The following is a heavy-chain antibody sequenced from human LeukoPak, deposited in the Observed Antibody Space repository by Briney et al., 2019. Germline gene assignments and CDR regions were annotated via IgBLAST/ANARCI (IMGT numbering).Heavy chain of an antibody. CDR3: AKALGPVVAGYYYYYGMDV. J-gene: IGHJ6*02. Sequence: GGSLRLSCAASGFTFSSYAMSWVRQAPGKGLEWVSAISGSGGSTYYADSVKGRFTISRDNSKNTLYLQMNSLRAEDTAVYYCAKALGPVVAGYYYYYGMDVWGQGTTVTVSS. V-gene: IGHV3-23*01. D-gene: IGHD2-15*01. CDR1: GFTFSSYA. CDR2: ISGSGGST.